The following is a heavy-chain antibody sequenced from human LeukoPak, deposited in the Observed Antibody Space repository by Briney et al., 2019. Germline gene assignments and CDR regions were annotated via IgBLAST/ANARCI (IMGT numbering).Heavy chain of an antibody. D-gene: IGHD3-10*01. CDR3: ARETVLLWFGESPLQAFDI. V-gene: IGHV4-30-4*01. CDR1: GGSISSGDYY. CDR2: IYYSGST. J-gene: IGHJ3*02. Sequence: SETLSLTCTVSGGSISSGDYYWSWIRQPPGKGLEWIGYIYYSGSTYYNPSLKSRVTISVDTSKNQFSLKLSSVTAADTAVYYCARETVLLWFGESPLQAFDIWGQGTMVTVSS.